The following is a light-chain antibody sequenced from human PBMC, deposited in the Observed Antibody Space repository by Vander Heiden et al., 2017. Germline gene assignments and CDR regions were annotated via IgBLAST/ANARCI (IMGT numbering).Light chain of an antibody. Sequence: DIQMTQSPSTLSASVGDRVTITCRASQSISSWLAWYQQKPGKAPKLLIYKASSLESGVPSRFSGSGYGKEFTLTISSLQPDDFASYYCQQYNSYSPVTFGGGTKVEIK. CDR2: KAS. V-gene: IGKV1-5*03. J-gene: IGKJ4*01. CDR3: QQYNSYSPVT. CDR1: QSISSW.